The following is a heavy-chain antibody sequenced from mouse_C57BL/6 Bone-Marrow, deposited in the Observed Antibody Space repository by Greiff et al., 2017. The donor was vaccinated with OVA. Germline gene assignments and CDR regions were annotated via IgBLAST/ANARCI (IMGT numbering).Heavy chain of an antibody. Sequence: QVQLQQPGAELVKPGASVKLSCKASGYTFTSYWMHWVKQRPGRGLEWIGRIDPNSGGTKYNKKFKSKATLTVDKPSSTAYMQLSTLTSEDSAVYYCTRSPYCVSGDGYFDVWDTGTTVTVSS. CDR1: GYTFTSYW. CDR3: TRSPYCVSGDGYFDV. CDR2: IDPNSGGT. D-gene: IGHD1-1*01. J-gene: IGHJ1*03. V-gene: IGHV1-72*01.